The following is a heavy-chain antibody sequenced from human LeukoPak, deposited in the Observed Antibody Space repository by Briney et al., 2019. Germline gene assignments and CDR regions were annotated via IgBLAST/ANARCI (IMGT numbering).Heavy chain of an antibody. CDR1: GFTFKDFY. CDR2: INHLGSQT. D-gene: IGHD1-14*01. CDR3: VRARFTTFVYY. J-gene: IGHJ4*02. Sequence: GGSLRLSCAASGFTFKDFYVSWVRQAPGKGLEWVSYINHLGSQTDYADSVKGRFTISRDNAKNSLSLQMNNLSVDDTAVYYCVRARFTTFVYYWGQGTLVTVSS. V-gene: IGHV3-11*05.